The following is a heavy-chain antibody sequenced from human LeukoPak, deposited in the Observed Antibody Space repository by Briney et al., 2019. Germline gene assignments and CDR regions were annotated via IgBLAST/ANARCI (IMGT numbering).Heavy chain of an antibody. CDR3: GYSSGWYYFDY. V-gene: IGHV1-2*02. CDR1: GYTFTGYY. CDR2: INPNSGGT. D-gene: IGHD6-19*01. J-gene: IGHJ4*02. Sequence: ASVKVSCKASGYTFTGYYMHWVRQAPGQGLEWMGWINPNSGGTNYAQKFQGRVTMNRDTSISTAYMELSRLRSDDTAVYYCGYSSGWYYFDYWGQGTLVAVSS.